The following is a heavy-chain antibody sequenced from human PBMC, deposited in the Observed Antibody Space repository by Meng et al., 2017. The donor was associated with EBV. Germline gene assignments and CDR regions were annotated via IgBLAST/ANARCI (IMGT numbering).Heavy chain of an antibody. CDR1: GGSVNNESYY. Sequence: QVQLQESGPGLVKRSVALSRTCTVSGGSVNNESYYWGWIRQPPGKGLEYIGYIYYTGSTNYNSSLKSRVTISLDKSKNQFSLKLTSLTAADTAIYYCARGDYTNYPRWFDPWGQGPLGTVAS. D-gene: IGHD4-11*01. CDR3: ARGDYTNYPRWFDP. V-gene: IGHV4-61*01. J-gene: IGHJ5*02. CDR2: IYYTGST.